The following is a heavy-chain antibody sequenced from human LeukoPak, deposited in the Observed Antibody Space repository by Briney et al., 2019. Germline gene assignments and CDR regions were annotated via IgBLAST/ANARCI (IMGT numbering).Heavy chain of an antibody. V-gene: IGHV5-10-1*01. J-gene: IGHJ4*02. D-gene: IGHD1-7*01. CDR2: IDPSDSHS. CDR1: GYSFPSYW. Sequence: GESLKISCKASGYSFPSYWISWVRQMPGKGLEYIGRIDPSDSHSNYSPSFQGHVTISVDKSITTAYLQWSSLRASDTAIYYCARQGFNWNYRDYWGQGTLVTVPS. CDR3: ARQGFNWNYRDY.